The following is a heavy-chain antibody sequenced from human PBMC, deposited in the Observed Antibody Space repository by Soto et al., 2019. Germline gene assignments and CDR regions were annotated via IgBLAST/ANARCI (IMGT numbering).Heavy chain of an antibody. Sequence: PGESLKISCQGSGYSFTSYWIGWVRQMPGKGLEWMGIIYPGDSDTRYSPSFQGQVTISADKSISTAYLQWSSLKASDTAMYYCARMGRSRPVAGKGGYYGMDVWGQGTTVTVSS. J-gene: IGHJ6*02. V-gene: IGHV5-51*01. CDR2: IYPGDSDT. CDR3: ARMGRSRPVAGKGGYYGMDV. CDR1: GYSFTSYW. D-gene: IGHD6-19*01.